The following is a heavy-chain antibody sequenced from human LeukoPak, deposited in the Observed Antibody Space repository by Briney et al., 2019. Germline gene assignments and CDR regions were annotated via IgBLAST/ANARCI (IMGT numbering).Heavy chain of an antibody. J-gene: IGHJ3*01. D-gene: IGHD6-13*01. CDR1: GFTFSNAW. V-gene: IGHV3-15*01. Sequence: GGSLRLSCAAPGFTFSNAWMSWVRQAPGKGLEWVGRIKSNSNGGTIDYAAPVKGRFTISRDDPKNTLYLQTNSLKTEDTGVYYCTTNPYSSSWLAGAFAVWGQGTVVSVSS. CDR3: TTNPYSSSWLAGAFAV. CDR2: IKSNSNGGTI.